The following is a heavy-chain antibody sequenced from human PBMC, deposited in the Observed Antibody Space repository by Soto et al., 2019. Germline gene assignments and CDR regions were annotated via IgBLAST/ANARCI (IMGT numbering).Heavy chain of an antibody. V-gene: IGHV3-30*18. Sequence: QVQLVESGGGVVQPGRSLRLSCAASGFTFSSYGMHWVRQAPGKGLEWVAVISYDGSNKYYADSVKGRFTISRDNSKNTLYRQMNSLRAEDTAVYYCAKDQGSSVVVAATRDYWGQGTLVTVSS. D-gene: IGHD2-15*01. CDR1: GFTFSSYG. J-gene: IGHJ4*02. CDR3: AKDQGSSVVVAATRDY. CDR2: ISYDGSNK.